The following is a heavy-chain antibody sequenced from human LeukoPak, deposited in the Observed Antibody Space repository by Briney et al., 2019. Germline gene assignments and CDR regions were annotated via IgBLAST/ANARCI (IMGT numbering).Heavy chain of an antibody. CDR2: INPNSGGT. J-gene: IGHJ5*02. V-gene: IGHV1-2*02. CDR1: GYTFTGYY. D-gene: IGHD3-10*01. Sequence: ASVTVSCKASGYTFTGYYMHWVRQAPGQGLEWMGWINPNSGGTNYAQKFQGRVTMTRDTSISTAYMELSRLRSDDTAVYYCAREVGRDYYGSGSYYNFVGWFDPWGQGTLVTVSS. CDR3: AREVGRDYYGSGSYYNFVGWFDP.